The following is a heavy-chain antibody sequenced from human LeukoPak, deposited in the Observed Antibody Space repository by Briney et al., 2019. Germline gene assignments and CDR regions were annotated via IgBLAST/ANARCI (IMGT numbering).Heavy chain of an antibody. CDR2: IWYDGSNK. J-gene: IGHJ3*02. CDR1: GFTFSSYG. D-gene: IGHD5-24*01. V-gene: IGHV3-33*01. Sequence: GGSLRLSCAASGFTFSSYGMHWVRQAPGKGLEWVAVIWYDGSNKYYADSVKGRFTISRDNAKNSLYLQMNSLRAEDTAVYYCARSHITPGYKGLDIWGQGTMVTVSS. CDR3: ARSHITPGYKGLDI.